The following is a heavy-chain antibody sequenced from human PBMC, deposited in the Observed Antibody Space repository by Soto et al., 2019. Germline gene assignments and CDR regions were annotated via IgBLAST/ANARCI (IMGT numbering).Heavy chain of an antibody. V-gene: IGHV3-7*03. CDR3: TRGAAVAGIDY. CDR2: LKPDGSEK. CDR1: GVTLILYW. J-gene: IGHJ4*02. Sequence: LRRSCEAAGVTLILYWMSWVRQAPGKGLEWVANLKPDGSEKYYGDYVKGRFTISRDDAENSLYLQMKSLRVEDTDMYYGTRGAAVAGIDYWGQGTLDTVS. D-gene: IGHD6-19*01.